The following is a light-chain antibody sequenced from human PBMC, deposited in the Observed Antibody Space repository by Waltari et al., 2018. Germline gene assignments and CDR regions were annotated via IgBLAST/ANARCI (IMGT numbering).Light chain of an antibody. V-gene: IGLV1-40*01. Sequence: QSVLTQPPSVSVAPGQTVTISCTWSSSTTGADYDVHWYQQLPGTAPKLPIYATNNRPSGVPARFSGSKSGTSASMAITGLQPEDEATYFCQSYDSSLRIFGGGTKLTVL. CDR3: QSYDSSLRI. CDR2: ATN. CDR1: SSTTGADYD. J-gene: IGLJ2*01.